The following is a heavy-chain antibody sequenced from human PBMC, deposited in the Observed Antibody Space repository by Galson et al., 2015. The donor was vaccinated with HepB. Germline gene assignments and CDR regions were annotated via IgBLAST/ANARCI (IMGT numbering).Heavy chain of an antibody. CDR2: ISWNGGSI. CDR3: AKDATSIATDCFDY. Sequence: SLRLSCAASGFTFDDYAMHWVRQAPGKGLEWVSSISWNGGSIGYADSVKGRFTISRDNAKNSLYLHMNSLRTEDTALYYCAKDATSIATDCFDYWGQGTLVTVSS. J-gene: IGHJ4*02. CDR1: GFTFDDYA. V-gene: IGHV3-9*01. D-gene: IGHD6-25*01.